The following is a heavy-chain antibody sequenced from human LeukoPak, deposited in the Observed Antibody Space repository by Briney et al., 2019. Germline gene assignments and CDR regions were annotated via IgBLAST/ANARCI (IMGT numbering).Heavy chain of an antibody. D-gene: IGHD6-13*01. J-gene: IGHJ6*02. CDR2: ISGSGGST. CDR3: ARGGSNWYSGMDV. CDR1: GFTFSSYA. V-gene: IGHV3-23*01. Sequence: QTGGSLRLSCAASGFTFSSYAMSWVRQAPGKGLEWVSAISGSGGSTYYADSVKGRFTISRDNSKNTLYLQMNSLRAEDTAVYYCARGGSNWYSGMDVWGQGTTVTVSS.